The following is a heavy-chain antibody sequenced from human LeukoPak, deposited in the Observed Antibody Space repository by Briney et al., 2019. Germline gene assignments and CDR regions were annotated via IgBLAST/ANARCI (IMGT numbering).Heavy chain of an antibody. CDR1: GFTFDSYA. Sequence: GGSLRLSCAASGFTFDSYAMTWVRQAPGKGLDWVSGISGSGEGTYYADSVKGRFTISRDNRKNTVYLQMHSLRAEDTAVYYCAKEAYYDGTGYFDFWGQGTLVTVSS. CDR3: AKEAYYDGTGYFDF. J-gene: IGHJ4*02. D-gene: IGHD3-22*01. V-gene: IGHV3-23*01. CDR2: ISGSGEGT.